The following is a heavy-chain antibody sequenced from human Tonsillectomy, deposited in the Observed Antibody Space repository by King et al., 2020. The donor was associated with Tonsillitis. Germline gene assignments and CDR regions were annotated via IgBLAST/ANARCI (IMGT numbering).Heavy chain of an antibody. Sequence: VQLVESGGGLVKPGGSLRLSCAASGLAFNYAWMNWVRQAPGKGLEGVGRIRSKSDGGATKYAAPLKGRFSISRDDSNSTVFVEVSSLHTEDTAVYYCASTLPGNWLGPWGRGTPVTVSS. CDR2: IRSKSDGGAT. V-gene: IGHV3-15*01. CDR3: ASTLPGNWLGP. J-gene: IGHJ5*02. CDR1: GLAFNYAW.